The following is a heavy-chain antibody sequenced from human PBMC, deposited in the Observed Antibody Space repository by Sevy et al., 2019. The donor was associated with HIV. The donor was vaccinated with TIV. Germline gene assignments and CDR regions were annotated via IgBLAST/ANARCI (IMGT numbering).Heavy chain of an antibody. CDR3: ARDPRMYGDYLLAYFDS. CDR2: IGYDGSNK. J-gene: IGHJ4*02. Sequence: GGSLRLSCAASGFAMSSYWVTWVRQVPGKGLEWVAVIGYDGSNKYYADSVKGRFTISRDNSKNTLFLQMDSLRAEDTAVYYCARDPRMYGDYLLAYFDSWGQGTLVTVSS. D-gene: IGHD2-8*01. V-gene: IGHV3-33*08. CDR1: GFAMSSYW.